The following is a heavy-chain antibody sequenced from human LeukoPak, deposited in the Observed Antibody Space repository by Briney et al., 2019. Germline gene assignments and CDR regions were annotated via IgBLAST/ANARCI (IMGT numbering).Heavy chain of an antibody. CDR3: ARDRPRGYSGYVSDY. D-gene: IGHD5-12*01. V-gene: IGHV1-8*02. J-gene: IGHJ4*02. CDR2: MNPNSGNT. Sequence: ASVEVSCKASGYTFTSYDINWVRQATGQGLEWMGWMNPNSGNTGYAQKFQGRVTMTTDTSTSTAYMELRSLRSDDTAVYYCARDRPRGYSGYVSDYWGQGTLVTVSS. CDR1: GYTFTSYD.